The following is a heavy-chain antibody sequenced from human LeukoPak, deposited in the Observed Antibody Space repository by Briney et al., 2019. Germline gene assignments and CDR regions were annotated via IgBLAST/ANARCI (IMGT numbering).Heavy chain of an antibody. V-gene: IGHV3-74*01. J-gene: IGHJ4*02. Sequence: GGSLRLSGAASGFTFSSYWMDWVRQAPGKGRVWVSRTITVGSSTSYAGSVKGRSTLSRDNPKNPLYLQRASLRAEDTAVYYCARDSYGITIFGVVGLFDYWGQGTLVTVPS. D-gene: IGHD3-3*01. CDR1: GFTFSSYW. CDR2: TITVGSST. CDR3: ARDSYGITIFGVVGLFDY.